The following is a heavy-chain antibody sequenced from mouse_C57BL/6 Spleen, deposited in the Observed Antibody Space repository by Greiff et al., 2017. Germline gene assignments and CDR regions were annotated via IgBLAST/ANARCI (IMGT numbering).Heavy chain of an antibody. Sequence: VQLKQSGPELVKPGASVKISCKASGYSFTGYYMNWVKQSPEKSLEWIGEINPSTGGTTYNQKFKAKATLTVDKSSSTAYMQLKSLTSEDSAVYYCARGGLLRGAMDYWGQGTSVTVSS. D-gene: IGHD1-1*01. CDR3: ARGGLLRGAMDY. CDR1: GYSFTGYY. V-gene: IGHV1-42*01. J-gene: IGHJ4*01. CDR2: INPSTGGT.